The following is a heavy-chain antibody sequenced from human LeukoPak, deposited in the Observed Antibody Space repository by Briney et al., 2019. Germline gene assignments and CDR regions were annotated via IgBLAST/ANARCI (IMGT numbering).Heavy chain of an antibody. V-gene: IGHV4-59*12. Sequence: SETLSLTCSVSGGSLSTYYWTWTRQPPGKGLEWIGFIHQSGSTEYNPSLKSRVTMSLDTSRNQFSLKMSTVTAADTAVYYCSREQYTSGGSGWFGMAVWGQGTTVTVSS. D-gene: IGHD6-19*01. J-gene: IGHJ6*02. CDR3: SREQYTSGGSGWFGMAV. CDR2: IHQSGST. CDR1: GGSLSTYY.